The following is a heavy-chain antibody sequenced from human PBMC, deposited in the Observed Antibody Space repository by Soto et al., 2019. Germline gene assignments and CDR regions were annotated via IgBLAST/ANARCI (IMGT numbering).Heavy chain of an antibody. Sequence: PSETLSLTCSVSGGTINSGDYFWSWIRQPPGKGLEWIGSIFYTGSTYYSPSLKSRASMSMDTSKNLLSLRLRSLTAADTAVYFCARVKATLYRHYYFDYWGQGTPVTV. V-gene: IGHV4-30-4*01. CDR3: ARVKATLYRHYYFDY. CDR1: GGTINSGDYF. J-gene: IGHJ4*02. CDR2: IFYTGST. D-gene: IGHD5-12*01.